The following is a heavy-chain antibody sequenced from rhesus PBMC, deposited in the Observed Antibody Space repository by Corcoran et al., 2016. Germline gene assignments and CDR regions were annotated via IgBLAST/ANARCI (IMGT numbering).Heavy chain of an antibody. CDR2: LGGWSGST. CDR3: ASQGWSDATV. V-gene: IGHV4-165*01. J-gene: IGHJ5-1*01. D-gene: IGHD3-22*01. Sequence: QVQLQESGPGLVKPSETLSLTCAVSGGSISGYWWGWIRQPPGKGLGWIGCLGGWSGSTDYNPSLESRVTISTDTSKNQFSLKLSSVTAADTAVYYCASQGWSDATVWGPGVLVTVSS. CDR1: GGSISGYW.